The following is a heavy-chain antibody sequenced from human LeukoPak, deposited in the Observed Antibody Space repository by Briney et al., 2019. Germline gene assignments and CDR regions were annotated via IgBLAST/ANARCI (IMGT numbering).Heavy chain of an antibody. CDR3: ARGGGRHRTNCYWADY. CDR2: ITSSGSDM. D-gene: IGHD2-2*01. Sequence: GGSLRLSCAASGFAFSTYTMNWVRQPPGKGLEWVSSITSSGSDMYYVDSVKGRFTISRDNTKNSLFLQMNSLRAEDTAVYYCARGGGRHRTNCYWADYWGQGTLVTVSS. V-gene: IGHV3-21*01. CDR1: GFAFSTYT. J-gene: IGHJ4*02.